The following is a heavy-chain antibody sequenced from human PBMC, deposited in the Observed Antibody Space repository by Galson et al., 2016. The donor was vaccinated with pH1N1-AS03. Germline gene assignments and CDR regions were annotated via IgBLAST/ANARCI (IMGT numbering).Heavy chain of an antibody. J-gene: IGHJ6*03. CDR1: GFTFKSYW. Sequence: SLRLSCAASGFTFKSYWMSWVRQAPGKGLEWVANINQDENEKYCVDSVKGRFTISRANAKNSLYLEMNSLRAEDTALYHCARESTGTEHIVVVTGRYGYYYMDVWGKGTTVTASS. CDR3: ARESTGTEHIVVVTGRYGYYYMDV. V-gene: IGHV3-7*03. D-gene: IGHD2-21*02. CDR2: INQDENEK.